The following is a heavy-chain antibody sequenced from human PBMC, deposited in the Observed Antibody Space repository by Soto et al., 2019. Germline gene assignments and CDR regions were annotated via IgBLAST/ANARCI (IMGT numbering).Heavy chain of an antibody. CDR1: GGSISSYY. Sequence: SETLSLTCTVCGGSISSYYCSWIQQPAGKGLEWIGRIYTSGITNYKTSLKSRVTMSVDTSKNKFYLKLCSVTAADTAVYYCARDDYYDSSGYPRCGQGTLVAVCS. J-gene: IGHJ4*02. V-gene: IGHV4-4*07. D-gene: IGHD3-22*01. CDR2: IYTSGIT. CDR3: ARDDYYDSSGYPR.